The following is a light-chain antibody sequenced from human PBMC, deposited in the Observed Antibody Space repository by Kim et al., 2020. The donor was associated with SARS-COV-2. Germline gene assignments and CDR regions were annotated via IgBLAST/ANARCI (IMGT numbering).Light chain of an antibody. CDR2: GAS. Sequence: RGERSTHTCRASQSVSSSLAWYQQKPGQAPRLLIYGASTRATGIPARFSGSGSGTEFTLTISSLQSEDFAVYYCQQYNNWPPGRTFGQGTKVDIK. V-gene: IGKV3-15*01. J-gene: IGKJ1*01. CDR3: QQYNNWPPGRT. CDR1: QSVSSS.